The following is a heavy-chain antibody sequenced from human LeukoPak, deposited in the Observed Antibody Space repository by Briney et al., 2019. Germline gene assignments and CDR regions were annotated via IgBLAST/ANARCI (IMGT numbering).Heavy chain of an antibody. CDR3: AKDLRY. Sequence: GGSLRLSCAASGFTVSGSYMSWVRQAPGKGLEWVSGISAGGGGTYYADSVKGRFIVSRDYSKNTLYLQMNSLRVEDTAVYYCAKDLRYGGQGTLVTVSS. CDR2: ISAGGGGT. D-gene: IGHD2-2*01. J-gene: IGHJ4*02. V-gene: IGHV3-23*01. CDR1: GFTVSGSY.